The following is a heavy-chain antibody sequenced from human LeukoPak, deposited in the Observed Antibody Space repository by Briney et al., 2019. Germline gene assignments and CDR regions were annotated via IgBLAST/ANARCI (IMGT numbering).Heavy chain of an antibody. CDR3: ARDRFGSYYY. D-gene: IGHD1-26*01. J-gene: IGHJ4*02. Sequence: SETLSLTCTVSGGSISSSSYYWGWIRQPPGKGLEWIGSIYYSGSTYYNPSLKSRVTISVDTSKNQFSLKLSSVTAADTAVYYCARDRFGSYYYWGQGTLVTVSS. CDR1: GGSISSSSYY. V-gene: IGHV4-39*07. CDR2: IYYSGST.